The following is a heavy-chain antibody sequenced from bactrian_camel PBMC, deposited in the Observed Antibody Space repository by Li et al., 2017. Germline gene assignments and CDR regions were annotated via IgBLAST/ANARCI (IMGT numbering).Heavy chain of an antibody. V-gene: IGHV3S55*01. J-gene: IGHJ6*01. Sequence: HVQLVESGGGSVQAGGSLRLSCTRSSDSFGSNCMGWFRQAPGKEHEGVASIDSDNSTTYADSVKGRFTISKDNAKNTLYLQMNSLRPEDTAMYYCAADLGPCQVRGRNLVPRPTTFGYWGQGTQVTVS. CDR3: AADLGPCQVRGRNLVPRPTTFGY. CDR1: SDSFGSNC. D-gene: IGHD1*01. CDR2: IDSDNST.